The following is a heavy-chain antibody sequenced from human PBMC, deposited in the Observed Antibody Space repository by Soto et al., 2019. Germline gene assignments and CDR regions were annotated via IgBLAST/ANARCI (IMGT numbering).Heavy chain of an antibody. Sequence: SVKVSCKASGGTFSSYAISWVRQAPGQGLEWMGGIIPIFGTANYAQKFQGSVTITADESTSTAYMEMNSLRHDDTAVYYCARDFYPLAYYFDYWGQGTLVTAPQ. CDR2: IIPIFGTA. J-gene: IGHJ4*02. V-gene: IGHV1-69*13. CDR1: GGTFSSYA. CDR3: ARDFYPLAYYFDY.